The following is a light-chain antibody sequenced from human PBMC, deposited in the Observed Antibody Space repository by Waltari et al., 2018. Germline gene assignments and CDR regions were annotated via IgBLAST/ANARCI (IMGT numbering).Light chain of an antibody. CDR3: SSYRTTTTRL. CDR1: SSDVGGYNY. CDR2: DVS. V-gene: IGLV2-14*03. Sequence: QSALTQPASVSGSPGQSITISCPGTSSDVGGYNYVSWYQQHPGKAPKLIIYDVSERPSGVSTRFSGSKSGNTASLTISGLQAEDEADYYCSSYRTTTTRLFGGGTKVTVL. J-gene: IGLJ2*01.